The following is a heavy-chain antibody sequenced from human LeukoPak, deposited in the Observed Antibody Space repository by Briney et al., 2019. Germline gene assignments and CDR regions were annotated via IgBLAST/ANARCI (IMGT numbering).Heavy chain of an antibody. CDR3: ARDPLSYHIDY. CDR1: GFTFSSYW. J-gene: IGHJ4*02. CDR2: INSDGSST. D-gene: IGHD1-14*01. Sequence: GGSLRLSCAASGFTFSSYWMHWVRHAPGKGLVWVSHINSDGSSTMYSDSVKGRFTISRDNAKNTLYLQMNSLRAEDTAVYYCARDPLSYHIDYGGQGTRVTVSS. V-gene: IGHV3-74*03.